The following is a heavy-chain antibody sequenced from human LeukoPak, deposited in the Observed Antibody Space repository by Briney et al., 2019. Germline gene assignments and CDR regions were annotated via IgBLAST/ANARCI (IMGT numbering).Heavy chain of an antibody. CDR2: IYTSGST. CDR3: ARQKCTSTRCLTKYAFDI. CDR1: GSISSYY. D-gene: IGHD2-2*01. V-gene: IGHV4-4*09. Sequence: SETLSLTCTVSGSISSYYWSWIRQPPGKGLEWIGYIYTSGSTNYNPSLKSRVTISVDTSKNQFTLDLSSVTAAETAGYYCARQKCTSTRCLTKYAFDIWGQGTMVTVSS. J-gene: IGHJ3*02.